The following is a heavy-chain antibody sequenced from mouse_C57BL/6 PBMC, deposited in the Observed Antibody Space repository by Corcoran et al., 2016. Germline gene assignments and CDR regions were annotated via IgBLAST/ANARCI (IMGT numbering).Heavy chain of an antibody. J-gene: IGHJ4*01. Sequence: EVQLQQSGPELVKPGASVKISCKASGYTFTDYDMNWVRQSHGNSLEWIGDINPNNGGTSYNQKFKGKATLTVDKSSSTAYMELRSLTSEDSAVYYCARQEPAYYAMDYWGQGTSVTVS. CDR1: GYTFTDYD. CDR2: INPNNGGT. V-gene: IGHV1-26*01. CDR3: ARQEPAYYAMDY.